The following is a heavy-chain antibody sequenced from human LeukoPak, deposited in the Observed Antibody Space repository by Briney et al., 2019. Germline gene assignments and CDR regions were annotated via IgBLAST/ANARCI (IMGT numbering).Heavy chain of an antibody. J-gene: IGHJ4*02. D-gene: IGHD3-10*01. V-gene: IGHV3-23*01. Sequence: GGSLRLSCAATGLTLRNYAMSWVRQAPGKGLEWVSAMSGGGFDTYYADSVKGRFTISRDTSKNTLYLQMNSLRVADTAVYYCAKGGISLVRGSFDYWGQGTLVTVSS. CDR3: AKGGISLVRGSFDY. CDR1: GLTLRNYA. CDR2: MSGGGFDT.